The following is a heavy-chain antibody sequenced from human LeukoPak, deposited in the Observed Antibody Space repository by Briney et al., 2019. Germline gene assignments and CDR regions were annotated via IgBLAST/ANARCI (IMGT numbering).Heavy chain of an antibody. J-gene: IGHJ5*02. CDR1: NYTFTNFF. V-gene: IGHV1-69*13. Sequence: ASVKVSCKASNYTFTNFFITWVRQAPGQGLEWMGGIIPIFGTANYAQKFQGRVTITADESTSTAYMELSSLRSEDTAVYYCARDRGGDPYNWFDPWGQGTLVTVSS. CDR3: ARDRGGDPYNWFDP. CDR2: IIPIFGTA. D-gene: IGHD2-21*02.